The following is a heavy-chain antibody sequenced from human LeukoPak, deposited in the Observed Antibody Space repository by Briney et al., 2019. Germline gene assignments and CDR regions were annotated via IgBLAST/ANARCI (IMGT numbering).Heavy chain of an antibody. CDR1: GYTFTSYG. CDR2: ISAYNGNT. CDR3: ARAGYCTNGVCYRPACYYYYGMDV. J-gene: IGHJ6*02. V-gene: IGHV1-18*01. Sequence: ASVKVSCKASGYTFTSYGISWVRQAPGQGLEWMGWISAYNGNTNYAQKLQGRVTMTTDTSTSTAYMELRSLRSDDTAVYYCARAGYCTNGVCYRPACYYYYGMDVWGQGTTVTVSS. D-gene: IGHD2-8*01.